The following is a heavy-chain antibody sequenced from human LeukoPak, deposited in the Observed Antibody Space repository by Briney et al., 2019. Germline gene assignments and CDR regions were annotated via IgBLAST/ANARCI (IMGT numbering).Heavy chain of an antibody. V-gene: IGHV4-59*01. CDR2: ISYSGST. J-gene: IGHJ4*02. CDR3: ARGVPEYYDFWSGYFYYFDY. D-gene: IGHD3-3*01. CDR1: GGSISSYY. Sequence: SQTLSLTCTVSGGSISSYYWSWIRQPPGKGLEWIGYISYSGSTNYNPSLKSRVTISVDTSKNQFSLKLTSVTAADTAVYYCARGVPEYYDFWSGYFYYFDYWGQGTLVTVSS.